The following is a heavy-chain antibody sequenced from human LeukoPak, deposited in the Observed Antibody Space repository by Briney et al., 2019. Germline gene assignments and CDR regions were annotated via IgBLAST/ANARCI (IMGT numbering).Heavy chain of an antibody. D-gene: IGHD2-21*01. CDR1: GFIFSRHW. J-gene: IGHJ4*02. CDR2: IKQDGSEK. CDR3: ASELLFPFDY. Sequence: GGSLRLSCAASGFIFSRHWMSWVRQAPGKGLEWVANIKQDGSEKYYVASVKGRFTISRDNAKNSLYLQMNSLRAEDTAVYYCASELLFPFDYWGQGTLVTVSS. V-gene: IGHV3-7*03.